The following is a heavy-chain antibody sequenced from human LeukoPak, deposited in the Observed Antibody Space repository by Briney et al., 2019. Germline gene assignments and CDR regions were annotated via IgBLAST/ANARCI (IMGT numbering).Heavy chain of an antibody. CDR2: IYYSGYT. CDR3: ARETSQKGAHYMDV. V-gene: IGHV4-59*01. Sequence: SETLSLTCTVSGGSISSYYWSRIRQPPGKGLKWIGNIYYSGYTTYSPSLRSRVTISVDTSKNQFSLKLSSVTAADTAVYYCARETSQKGAHYMDVWGKGTTITISS. CDR1: GGSISSYY. J-gene: IGHJ6*03. D-gene: IGHD3-16*01.